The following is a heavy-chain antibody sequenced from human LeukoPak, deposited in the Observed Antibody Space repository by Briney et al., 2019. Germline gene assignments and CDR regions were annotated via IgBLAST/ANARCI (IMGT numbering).Heavy chain of an antibody. CDR2: INQDGRDK. Sequence: GGSLRLSCAASGFSFSRFYMTWVRQAPGKGLEWVANINQDGRDKYYVDSVKGRFTISRDNAKNSLYLQMNSLRAEDTAVSYCAREGIVGGTDDAFDIWGQGTMVTVSS. CDR3: AREGIVGGTDDAFDI. D-gene: IGHD1-26*01. CDR1: GFSFSRFY. J-gene: IGHJ3*02. V-gene: IGHV3-7*01.